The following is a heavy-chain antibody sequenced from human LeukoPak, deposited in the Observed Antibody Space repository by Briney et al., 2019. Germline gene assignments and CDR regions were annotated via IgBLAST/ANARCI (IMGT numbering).Heavy chain of an antibody. CDR3: ARDSHITIFGVVIHNWFDP. D-gene: IGHD3-3*01. CDR2: INHSGST. Sequence: SETLSLTCTVSGGSISGYYWSWIRQPPGKGLEWIGEINHSGSTNYNPSLKSRVTISVDTSKNQFSLKLSSVTAADTAVYYCARDSHITIFGVVIHNWFDPWGQGTLVTVSS. CDR1: GGSISGYY. J-gene: IGHJ5*02. V-gene: IGHV4-34*01.